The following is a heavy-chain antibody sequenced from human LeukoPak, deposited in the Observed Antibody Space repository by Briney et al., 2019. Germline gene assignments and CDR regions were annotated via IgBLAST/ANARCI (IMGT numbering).Heavy chain of an antibody. Sequence: QPGGSLRLSCAVSGFTFSSYNMTWVRRAPGKGLEWVSYIGSSVSTRYYADSVKGRFTISRDNGKHSLYLQMNSLRAEDTAVYYCAREGSDFWSGYSKGYFDYWGQGTLVTVSS. V-gene: IGHV3-48*01. CDR2: IGSSVSTR. CDR1: GFTFSSYN. CDR3: AREGSDFWSGYSKGYFDY. D-gene: IGHD3-3*01. J-gene: IGHJ4*02.